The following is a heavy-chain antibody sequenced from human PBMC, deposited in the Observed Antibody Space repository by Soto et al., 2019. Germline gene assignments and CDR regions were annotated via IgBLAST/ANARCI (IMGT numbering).Heavy chain of an antibody. D-gene: IGHD2-15*01. CDR1: GGSISSYY. V-gene: IGHV4-59*01. CDR2: IYYSGST. J-gene: IGHJ5*02. CDR3: ARLALGYCSGGSCAWFDP. Sequence: KPSETLSLTCTVSGGSISSYYWSWIRQPPGKGLEWIGYIYYSGSTNYNPSLKSRVTISVDTSKNQFSLKLSSVTAADTAVYYCARLALGYCSGGSCAWFDPWGQGTLVTVSS.